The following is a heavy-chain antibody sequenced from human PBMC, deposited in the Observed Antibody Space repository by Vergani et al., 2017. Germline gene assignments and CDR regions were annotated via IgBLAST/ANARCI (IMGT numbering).Heavy chain of an antibody. CDR2: ISAYNGNT. J-gene: IGHJ6*02. CDR3: ARXYYYDSSGYPGADYGMDV. D-gene: IGHD3-22*01. V-gene: IGHV1-18*01. Sequence: QVQLVQSGAEVKKPGASVKVSCKASGYTFTSYGISWVRQAPGQGLGWMGWISAYNGNTNYAQKLQGRVTMTTDTSTRTAYMELRSLRSDDTAVYYCARXYYYDSSGYPGADYGMDVWGQGTTVTVSS. CDR1: GYTFTSYG.